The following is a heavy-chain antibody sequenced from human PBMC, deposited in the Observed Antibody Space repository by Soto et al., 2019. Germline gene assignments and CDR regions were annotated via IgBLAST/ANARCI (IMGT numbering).Heavy chain of an antibody. D-gene: IGHD3-10*01. CDR1: GVSVSSGGYS. J-gene: IGHJ4*02. Sequence: SETLSLTCSVSGVSVSSGGYSWSWLRQLPGKGLEWIGDMSYGGNAYHNPSLKSRLSISVDTSKNHVSLNLTSVTAADTAIYFCARDGSIGATNPYFDYWGQGALVTVS. CDR2: MSYGGNA. CDR3: ARDGSIGATNPYFDY. V-gene: IGHV4-31*03.